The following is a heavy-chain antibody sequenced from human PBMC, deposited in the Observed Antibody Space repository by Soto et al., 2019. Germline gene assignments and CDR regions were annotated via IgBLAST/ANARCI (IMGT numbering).Heavy chain of an antibody. CDR3: ARDSSSWSTYYYYGMDV. CDR1: GGSVSSGSDY. D-gene: IGHD6-13*01. CDR2: IYYSGST. J-gene: IGHJ6*02. Sequence: QVQLQESGPGLVKPSETLSLTCTVSGGSVSSGSDYWSWIRQPPGKGLECLGYIYYSGSTNYKPSLKSRVTISVDTSKNQFSLKLSSVTAADTAVYYCARDSSSWSTYYYYGMDVWGQGTTVTVSS. V-gene: IGHV4-61*01.